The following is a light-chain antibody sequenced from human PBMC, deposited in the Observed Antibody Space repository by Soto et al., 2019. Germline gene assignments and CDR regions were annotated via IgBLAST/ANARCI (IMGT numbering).Light chain of an antibody. Sequence: QSVLTQPPSVSGAPGQRVTISCTGSSSNIGAGYDVHWYQQRPGTAPKLLISGNINRPSGVPDRFSGSKSGTSASLAITGLQAEDEGDYYCQSYDSTLSARYVFGTGTKLTVL. CDR2: GNI. V-gene: IGLV1-40*01. CDR1: SSNIGAGYD. CDR3: QSYDSTLSARYV. J-gene: IGLJ1*01.